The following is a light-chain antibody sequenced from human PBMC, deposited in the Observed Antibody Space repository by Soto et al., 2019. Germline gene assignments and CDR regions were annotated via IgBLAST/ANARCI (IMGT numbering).Light chain of an antibody. CDR2: VAS. V-gene: IGKV1-17*01. Sequence: IQMTQSPSSLSASVVERVTITCRASQVIKNDLSWYQQRPGRDPKLLIYVASNLQSGVPSRFSGSGSGTEFTLTISSLQPDDFATYYCQHYNSYSEAFGQGTKVDIK. J-gene: IGKJ1*01. CDR3: QHYNSYSEA. CDR1: QVIKND.